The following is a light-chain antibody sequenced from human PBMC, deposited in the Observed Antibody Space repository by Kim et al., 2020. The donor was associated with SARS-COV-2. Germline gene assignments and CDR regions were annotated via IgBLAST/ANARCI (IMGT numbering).Light chain of an antibody. CDR3: SSYTSSRTLV. V-gene: IGLV2-14*03. CDR1: SSDVGGYNY. CDR2: DVT. Sequence: GQSITISCTGTSSDVGGYNYVSWYQQHPGKAPKLMIYDVTNRPSGVSNRFSGSKSGNTASLTISGLQAEDETEYYCSSYTSSRTLVFGGGTKLTVL. J-gene: IGLJ2*01.